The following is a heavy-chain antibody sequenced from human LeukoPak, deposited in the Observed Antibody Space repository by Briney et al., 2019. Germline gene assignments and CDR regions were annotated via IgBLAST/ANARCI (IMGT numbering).Heavy chain of an antibody. D-gene: IGHD3-3*01. J-gene: IGHJ6*03. CDR2: ISGSGGST. V-gene: IGHV3-23*01. CDR1: GFTFSSYA. Sequence: PGRSLRLSCAASGFTFSSYAMSWVRQAPGKGLEWVSAISGSGGSTYYADSVKGRFTISRDNSKNTLYLQMNSLRAEDTAVYYCAKHGGFLEWLFGADYYCYMDVWGKGTTVTVSS. CDR3: AKHGGFLEWLFGADYYCYMDV.